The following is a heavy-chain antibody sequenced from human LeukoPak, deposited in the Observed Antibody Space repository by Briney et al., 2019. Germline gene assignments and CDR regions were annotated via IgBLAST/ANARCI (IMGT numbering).Heavy chain of an antibody. CDR3: ARAGYSSSWDYYYYGMDV. CDR2: IIPILGIA. D-gene: IGHD6-13*01. Sequence: GASVKVSCKASGNTFTNHAMNWVRQAPGQGLEWMGRIIPILGIANYAQKFQGRVTITADKSTSTAYMELSSLRSEDTAVYYCARAGYSSSWDYYYYGMDVWGQGTTVTVSS. J-gene: IGHJ6*02. V-gene: IGHV1-69*04. CDR1: GNTFTNHA.